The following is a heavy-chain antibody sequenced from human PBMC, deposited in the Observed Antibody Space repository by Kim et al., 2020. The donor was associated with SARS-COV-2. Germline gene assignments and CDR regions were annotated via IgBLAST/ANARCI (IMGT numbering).Heavy chain of an antibody. Sequence: GESLQISCKGSGYSFTSYWIGWVRQMPGKGLEWMGIIYPGDSDTRYSPSFQGQVTISADKSISTAYLQWSSLKASDTAMYYCARLSAPNYYDSSGFFDYWGQGTLVTVSS. CDR3: ARLSAPNYYDSSGFFDY. CDR2: IYPGDSDT. J-gene: IGHJ4*02. V-gene: IGHV5-51*01. D-gene: IGHD3-22*01. CDR1: GYSFTSYW.